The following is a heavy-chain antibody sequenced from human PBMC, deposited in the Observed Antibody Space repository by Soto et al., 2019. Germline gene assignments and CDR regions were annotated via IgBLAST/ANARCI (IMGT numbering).Heavy chain of an antibody. Sequence: QLQLQESGPGLVKPSETLSLTCTVSGGSISSSSYYWGWIRQPPGKGLEWIGSIYYSGSTYYNPCLKSRVTISVDTSKDQFSLKLSSVTAADTAVYYCAGYIDSRLTNWFDPWGQGTLGTVSS. D-gene: IGHD6-13*01. CDR1: GGSISSSSYY. V-gene: IGHV4-39*01. CDR3: AGYIDSRLTNWFDP. CDR2: IYYSGST. J-gene: IGHJ5*02.